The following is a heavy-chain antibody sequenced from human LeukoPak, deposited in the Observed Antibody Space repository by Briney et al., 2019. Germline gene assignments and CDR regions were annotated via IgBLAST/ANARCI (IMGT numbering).Heavy chain of an antibody. J-gene: IGHJ4*02. CDR1: GFTFSSYG. V-gene: IGHV3-30*02. CDR2: IRYDGSNK. D-gene: IGHD3-22*01. Sequence: GGSLRLSCAASGFTFSSYGMHWVRQAPGKGLEWVAFIRYDGSNKYYADSVKGRFTISRDNSKNTLYLQMNSLRAEDTAVYYCAKDRSPNYYDSSGYYPFDYWGQGTLVTVSS. CDR3: AKDRSPNYYDSSGYYPFDY.